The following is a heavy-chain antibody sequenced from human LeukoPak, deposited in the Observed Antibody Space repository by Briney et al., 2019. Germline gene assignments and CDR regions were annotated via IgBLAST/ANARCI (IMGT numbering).Heavy chain of an antibody. Sequence: GGFLRLSCAASGFTFNNYAMNWVRQAPGKGLEWVSAITIGATDTFYLDSVKGRFTISRDNSKNTLYLQMSSLRAEGTAIYYCAKSRAPDTTLLFDYWGQGTLVTVSS. CDR2: ITIGATDT. D-gene: IGHD1-1*01. V-gene: IGHV3-23*01. CDR1: GFTFNNYA. J-gene: IGHJ4*02. CDR3: AKSRAPDTTLLFDY.